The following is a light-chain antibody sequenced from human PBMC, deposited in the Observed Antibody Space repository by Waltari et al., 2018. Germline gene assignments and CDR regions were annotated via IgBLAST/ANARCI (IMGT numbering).Light chain of an antibody. V-gene: IGKV3-20*01. J-gene: IGKJ1*01. Sequence: EIVLTQSPGTLSLSPGERATLSCRASHSVGIYLAWYQQKPGQAPRLLIYHASTRATGIPDRFIARGSGTDFSLTISRLEPEDCAVYYCQKYESLPATFGQGTKVEIK. CDR3: QKYESLPAT. CDR1: HSVGIY. CDR2: HAS.